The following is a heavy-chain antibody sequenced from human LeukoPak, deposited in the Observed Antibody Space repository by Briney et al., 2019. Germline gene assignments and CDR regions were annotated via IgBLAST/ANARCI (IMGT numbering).Heavy chain of an antibody. J-gene: IGHJ4*02. Sequence: GGSLRLFCAASGYTFSSYAMSWVRQAPGKGLEWVSAISGSGGSTYYADSVKRRFTISRDDSKNTLYLQMISLRAEDTAVYYCAKAGVTRQWYWGQGTLVTVSS. D-gene: IGHD2-21*02. CDR2: ISGSGGST. CDR1: GYTFSSYA. V-gene: IGHV3-23*01. CDR3: AKAGVTRQWY.